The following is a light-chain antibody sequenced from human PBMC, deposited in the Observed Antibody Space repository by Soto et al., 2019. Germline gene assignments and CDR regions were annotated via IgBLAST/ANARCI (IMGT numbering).Light chain of an antibody. Sequence: QSVLTQPPSASGTPGQRVTIACFGRTSNIGRFPENWYQHFPGVAPKRLIYNNEQRPSGVPDRFSGSKSGTSASLAMSGLQPEDEADYYCASWNESEGGHWVFGGGTKLTVL. CDR2: NNE. CDR3: ASWNESEGGHWV. J-gene: IGLJ3*02. CDR1: TSNIGRFP. V-gene: IGLV1-44*01.